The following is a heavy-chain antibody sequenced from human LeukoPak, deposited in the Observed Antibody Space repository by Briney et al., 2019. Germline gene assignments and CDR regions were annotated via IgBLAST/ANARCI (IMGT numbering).Heavy chain of an antibody. CDR3: ARESFTLFGVIIT. D-gene: IGHD3-3*01. V-gene: IGHV3-48*01. J-gene: IGHJ5*02. Sequence: GGSLRLSCAVSGFTFSTFSMNWVRQAPGQGLEWISYISGSSSTIYYADSVKGRFTISRDNAKNSLYLQMNSLRAEDTAVYYCARESFTLFGVIITWGQGTLVTVSS. CDR2: ISGSSSTI. CDR1: GFTFSTFS.